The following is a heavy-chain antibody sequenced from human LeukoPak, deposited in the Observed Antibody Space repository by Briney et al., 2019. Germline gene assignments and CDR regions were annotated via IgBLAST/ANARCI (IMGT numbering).Heavy chain of an antibody. Sequence: SETLSLTCAVYGGSLSGYYWSWIRQPPGKGLEWIGEINHSGSTNYNPSLKSRVTISIDTSKNQFSLKLSSVTAADTAVYYCARAELYCSSTSCPNYNWFDPWGQGTLVTVSS. D-gene: IGHD2-2*01. CDR2: INHSGST. J-gene: IGHJ5*02. CDR3: ARAELYCSSTSCPNYNWFDP. CDR1: GGSLSGYY. V-gene: IGHV4-34*01.